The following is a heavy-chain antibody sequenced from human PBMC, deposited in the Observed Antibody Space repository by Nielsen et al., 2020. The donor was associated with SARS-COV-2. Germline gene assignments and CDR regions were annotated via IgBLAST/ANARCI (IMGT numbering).Heavy chain of an antibody. D-gene: IGHD2-2*01. J-gene: IGHJ6*03. CDR1: GGSVSSNDW. CDR3: ARGDLVVVPSPILGLGPFFYYFYLDV. CDR2: VSHSGSI. V-gene: IGHV4-4*02. Sequence: SATLSLTCAVSGGSVSSNDWWTWVRQSPGKGLEWLGEVSHSGSINYNPSLKSRVTLSMDKSKRQFSLRLTSVSAADTAVYFCARGDLVVVPSPILGLGPFFYYFYLDVWGKGTTVIVSS.